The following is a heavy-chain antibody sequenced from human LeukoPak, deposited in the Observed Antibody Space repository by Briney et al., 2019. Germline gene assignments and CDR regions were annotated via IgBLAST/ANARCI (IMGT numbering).Heavy chain of an antibody. CDR2: IKKDGSEK. V-gene: IGHV3-7*01. D-gene: IGHD3-9*01. CDR1: GFTFSSYW. CDR3: ARDAGTYYDILTGLFDY. Sequence: PGGSLRLSCAASGFTFSSYWMSWVRQAPGKGLEWVANIKKDGSEKYYVDSVKGRFTISRDNAKNSLYLQMNSLRAEDTAVYYCARDAGTYYDILTGLFDYWGQGTLVTVSS. J-gene: IGHJ4*02.